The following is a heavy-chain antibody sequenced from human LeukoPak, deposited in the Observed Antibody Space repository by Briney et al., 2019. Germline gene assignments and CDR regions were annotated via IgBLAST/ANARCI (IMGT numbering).Heavy chain of an antibody. CDR1: GYSISSGYY. D-gene: IGHD3-3*01. J-gene: IGHJ4*02. V-gene: IGHV4-38-2*01. CDR3: ARHEIGRYYDFWSGYYLYYFDY. Sequence: SETLSLTCAVSGYSISSGYYWGWIRQPPGKGLEWIGSIYHSGSTYYNPSLKSRVTISVDTSKNQFSLKLSSVTAADTAVYYCARHEIGRYYDFWSGYYLYYFDYGGQGTLVTVSS. CDR2: IYHSGST.